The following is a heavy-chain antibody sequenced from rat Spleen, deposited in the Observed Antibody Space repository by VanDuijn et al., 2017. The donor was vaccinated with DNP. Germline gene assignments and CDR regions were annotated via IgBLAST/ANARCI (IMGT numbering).Heavy chain of an antibody. CDR3: ATLTTEGIDLAY. CDR1: GFTFSNSD. J-gene: IGHJ3*01. CDR2: ISTGGGTT. V-gene: IGHV5S13*01. Sequence: EVQVVESGGGLVQPGRSMKLSCAASGFTFSNSDMAWVRQAPTKGLEWVASISTGGGTTYYRDSVKGRFTVSRDNAKNTQYLQMDSLRSEDTATYYCATLTTEGIDLAYWGQGTLVTVSS. D-gene: IGHD1-11*01.